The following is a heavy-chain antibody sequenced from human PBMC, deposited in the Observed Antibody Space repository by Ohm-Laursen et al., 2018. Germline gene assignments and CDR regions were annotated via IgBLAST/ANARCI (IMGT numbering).Heavy chain of an antibody. CDR3: AKDLPTSTLRRPREPFDY. V-gene: IGHV3-53*01. J-gene: IGHJ4*02. CDR1: GFTVSSNY. CDR2: IYSGGST. D-gene: IGHD1-14*01. Sequence: SLRLSCAASGFTVSSNYMSWVRQAPGKGLEWVSVIYSGGSTYYADSVKGRFTISRDNSKNTLDLQMNSLRAEDTAVYYCAKDLPTSTLRRPREPFDYWGQGTLVTVSS.